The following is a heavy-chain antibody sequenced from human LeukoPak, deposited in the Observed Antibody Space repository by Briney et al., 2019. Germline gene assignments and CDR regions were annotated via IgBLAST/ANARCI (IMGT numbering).Heavy chain of an antibody. J-gene: IGHJ4*02. V-gene: IGHV3-30*02. Sequence: GGSLRLSCAASGFTFSSYGMHWVRQAPGKGLEWVAFIRYDGSNKYYADSVKGRFTISRDNSKNTLYLQMNSLRAEDTAVYYCAKPRDIVATHYYFDYWGQGTLVTVSS. D-gene: IGHD5-12*01. CDR2: IRYDGSNK. CDR1: GFTFSSYG. CDR3: AKPRDIVATHYYFDY.